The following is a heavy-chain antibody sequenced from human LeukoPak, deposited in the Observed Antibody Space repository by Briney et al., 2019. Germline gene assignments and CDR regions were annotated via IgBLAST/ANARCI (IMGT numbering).Heavy chain of an antibody. CDR1: GFIFKNYA. Sequence: GGSLRLSCVSSGFIFKNYAMHWARQAPGKGLEWVAYIRFDGNRKDYADSVRGRFTISRDNSKNTLWLQMNSLRAEDAAVYYCAKDGLYQYDNVGYLEWGQGTLVTVSS. D-gene: IGHD3-22*01. V-gene: IGHV3-30*02. CDR2: IRFDGNRK. CDR3: AKDGLYQYDNVGYLE. J-gene: IGHJ4*02.